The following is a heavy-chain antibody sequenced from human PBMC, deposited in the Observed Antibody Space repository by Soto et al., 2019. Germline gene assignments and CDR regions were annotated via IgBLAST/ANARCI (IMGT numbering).Heavy chain of an antibody. CDR2: INSDGSSI. J-gene: IGHJ4*02. CDR1: GFDFSNTW. CDR3: AKDWYHTIDS. V-gene: IGHV3-74*01. Sequence: PGGSLRLSCATSGFDFSNTWIHWVRQVPGRGLVWVSRINSDGSSIIYADSVKGRFTLSRDNAKNTVHLQMSSLRVEDTAVYYCAKDWYHTIDSWGQGIPVTVSS. D-gene: IGHD1-20*01.